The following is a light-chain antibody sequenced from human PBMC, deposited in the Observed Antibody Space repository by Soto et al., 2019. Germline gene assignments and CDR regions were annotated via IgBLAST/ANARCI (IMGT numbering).Light chain of an antibody. V-gene: IGKV3-11*01. CDR2: DAY. J-gene: IGKJ5*01. CDR3: QQRHMWPIT. Sequence: EVVLTQSPVTLSLSPGERATLSCRASQSFRGLLAWYQQKPGQAPRLLIYDAYNRATGIPPRFSGSGSGTDFTLTISSXEPEDSAVYYCQQRHMWPITFGQGTRLEIK. CDR1: QSFRGL.